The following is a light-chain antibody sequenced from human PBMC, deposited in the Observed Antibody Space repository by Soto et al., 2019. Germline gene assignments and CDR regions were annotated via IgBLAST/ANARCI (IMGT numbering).Light chain of an antibody. V-gene: IGKV1-5*01. Sequence: IPMTPSPSTLSASVLYRFTITFRSSQSISSWLAWYQQKPGKAPKLLIYDASSLESGVPSRFSGNGSGTEFTLTISSLQPDDFATYYCQQYNTYSTFGQGTRLEIK. CDR3: QQYNTYST. CDR1: QSISSW. CDR2: DAS. J-gene: IGKJ5*01.